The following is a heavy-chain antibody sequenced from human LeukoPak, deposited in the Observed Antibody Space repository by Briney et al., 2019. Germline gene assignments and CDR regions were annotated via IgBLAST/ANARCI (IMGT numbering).Heavy chain of an antibody. V-gene: IGHV3-23*01. D-gene: IGHD3-3*01. J-gene: IGHJ4*02. CDR3: AKDRFGVVTKLGY. Sequence: PGGSLRLSCAASGFSFSNFAMTWVRQAPGKGLEWVSTISGSGDDTHYADSVKGRFTISRDNSKNALYLQMNSLRGEDTAVYYCAKDRFGVVTKLGYWGQRTLVTVSS. CDR1: GFSFSNFA. CDR2: ISGSGDDT.